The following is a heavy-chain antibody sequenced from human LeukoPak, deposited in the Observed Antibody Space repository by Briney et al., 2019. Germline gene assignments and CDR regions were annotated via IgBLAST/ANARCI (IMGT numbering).Heavy chain of an antibody. CDR3: TTDETCYDSSGYYYGGL. D-gene: IGHD3-22*01. V-gene: IGHV3-15*01. Sequence: GGSLRLSCAASGFTFSNAWMSWVRQAPGKGLEWVGRIKSKTDGGTTDYAAPVKGRFTISRDDSKNTLYLQMNSLKTEDTAVYYCTTDETCYDSSGYYYGGLWGQGTLVTVSS. CDR1: GFTFSNAW. J-gene: IGHJ4*02. CDR2: IKSKTDGGTT.